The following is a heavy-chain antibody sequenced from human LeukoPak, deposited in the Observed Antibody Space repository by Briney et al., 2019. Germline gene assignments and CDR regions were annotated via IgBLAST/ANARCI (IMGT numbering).Heavy chain of an antibody. Sequence: TGGSLRLSCAASGFTFSGYSMNWVRQAPGKGLEWVSSISSSSSYIYYADSVKGRFTISRDNAKNSLYLQMNSLRAEDTAVYYCARDRHFDYWGQGTLSPSPQ. CDR2: ISSSSSYI. J-gene: IGHJ4*02. V-gene: IGHV3-21*01. CDR1: GFTFSGYS. CDR3: ARDRHFDY.